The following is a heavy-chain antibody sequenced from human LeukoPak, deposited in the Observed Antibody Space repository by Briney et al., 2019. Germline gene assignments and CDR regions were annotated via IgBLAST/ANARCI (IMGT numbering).Heavy chain of an antibody. CDR3: ARGFGEMPNY. Sequence: GDSVKVSCKASGYTFTRYYMHWVRQAPGQGLEWMGIIDPSGGSTSYAQNFQGGVTMTRDATTSTVYLELSSLRSEDTAVYYCARGFGEMPNYWGQGTLVTVSS. J-gene: IGHJ4*02. CDR2: IDPSGGST. V-gene: IGHV1-46*01. D-gene: IGHD5-24*01. CDR1: GYTFTRYY.